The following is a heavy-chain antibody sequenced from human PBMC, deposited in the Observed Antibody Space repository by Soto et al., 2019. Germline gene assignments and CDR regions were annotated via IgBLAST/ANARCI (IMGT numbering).Heavy chain of an antibody. CDR3: AKGGGGSGSYYYSYYMDV. Sequence: GGSLRLSCAASGFTFDDYAMHWVRQAPGKGLEWVSGISWNSGSIGYADSVKGRFTISRDNAKNSLYLQMNSLRAEDTALYYCAKGGGGSGSYYYSYYMDVWGKGTTVTASS. CDR1: GFTFDDYA. CDR2: ISWNSGSI. V-gene: IGHV3-9*01. J-gene: IGHJ6*03. D-gene: IGHD2-15*01.